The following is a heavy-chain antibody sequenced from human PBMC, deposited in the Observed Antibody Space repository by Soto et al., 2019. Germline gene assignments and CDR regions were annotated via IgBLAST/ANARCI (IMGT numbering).Heavy chain of an antibody. CDR3: AKDYGELAFDY. CDR1: GFAFSTYD. D-gene: IGHD1-26*01. V-gene: IGHV3-23*01. CDR2: MSARSSRT. Sequence: EVPLLESGGGLAQPGGSLRLSCVGSGFAFSTYDMTWVRQAPGQGLEWVSGMSARSSRTYYADSVKGRFTISRDNSKNTLYLQMSSLRVEDTAVYYCAKDYGELAFDYWGQGTQVTVSS. J-gene: IGHJ4*02.